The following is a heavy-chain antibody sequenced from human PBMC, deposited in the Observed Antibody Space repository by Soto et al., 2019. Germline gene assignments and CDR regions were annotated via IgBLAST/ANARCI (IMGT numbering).Heavy chain of an antibody. CDR2: INPNSGGT. CDR1: GYTFTGYY. J-gene: IGHJ5*02. CDR3: AKSGDSSSWPHNWFDP. Sequence: ASVKVSCKASGYTFTGYYMHWVRQAPGQGLEWMGWINPNSGGTNYAQKFQGWVTMTRDTSISTAYMELRSLRSDDTAVYYCAKSGDSSSWPHNWFDPWGQGTLVTVSS. D-gene: IGHD6-13*01. V-gene: IGHV1-2*04.